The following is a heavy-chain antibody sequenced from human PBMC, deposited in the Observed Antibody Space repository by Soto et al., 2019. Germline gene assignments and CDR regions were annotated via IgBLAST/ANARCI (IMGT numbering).Heavy chain of an antibody. CDR2: ISSSSSYI. J-gene: IGHJ4*02. D-gene: IGHD3-9*01. CDR3: ARDPPYYDILTGDY. CDR1: GFTFSIYA. Sequence: GGSLRLSCAASGFTFSIYAMNWVRQAPGKGLEWVSSISSSSSYIYYADSVKGRFTISRDNAKNSLYLQMNSLRAEDTAVYYCARDPPYYDILTGDYWGQGTLVTVSS. V-gene: IGHV3-21*01.